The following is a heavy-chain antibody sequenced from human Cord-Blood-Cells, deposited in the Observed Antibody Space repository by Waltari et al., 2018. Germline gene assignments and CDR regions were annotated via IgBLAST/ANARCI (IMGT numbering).Heavy chain of an antibody. CDR3: ARVEVQGVIDY. Sequence: QVQLQESGPGLVKPSGTLSLTCAVSGGSISSSNWWSWVRQPPGKGLEWIGESYHSGRNNDNTSLKRRDTISVDKSKNQFSLKLSSVAAADTAVYYCARVEVQGVIDYWGQGTLVTVSS. CDR2: SYHSGRN. V-gene: IGHV4-4*02. D-gene: IGHD3-10*01. J-gene: IGHJ4*02. CDR1: GGSISSSNW.